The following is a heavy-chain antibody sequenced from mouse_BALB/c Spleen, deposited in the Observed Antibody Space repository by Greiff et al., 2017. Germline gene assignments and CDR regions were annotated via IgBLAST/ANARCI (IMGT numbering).Heavy chain of an antibody. CDR1: GFTFSSYT. CDR2: ISSGGGNT. V-gene: IGHV5-9*03. J-gene: IGHJ4*01. CDR3: ARYGGGDAMDY. Sequence: EVKLVESGGGLVKPGGSLKLSCAASGFTFSSYTMSWVRQTPEKRLEWVATISSGGGNTYYPDSVKGRFTISRDNAKNNLYLQMSSLRSEDTALYYCARYGGGDAMDYWGQGTSVTVSS.